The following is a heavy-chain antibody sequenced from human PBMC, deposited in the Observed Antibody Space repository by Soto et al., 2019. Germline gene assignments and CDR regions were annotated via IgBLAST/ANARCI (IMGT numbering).Heavy chain of an antibody. D-gene: IGHD3-9*01. Sequence: PSETLSLTCAVSGYSISSGYYWGWIRQPPGKGLEWIGSIYHSGSTYYNPSLKSRVTISVDTSKNQFSLKLSSVTAADTAVYYCARDTVRYFDWLLSSGWFDPWGQGTLVTVSS. CDR2: IYHSGST. CDR1: GYSISSGYY. CDR3: ARDTVRYFDWLLSSGWFDP. V-gene: IGHV4-38-2*02. J-gene: IGHJ5*02.